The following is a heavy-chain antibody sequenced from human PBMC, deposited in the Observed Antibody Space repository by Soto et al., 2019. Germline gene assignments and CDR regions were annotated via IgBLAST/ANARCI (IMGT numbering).Heavy chain of an antibody. V-gene: IGHV3-48*02. CDR3: ARIGKYYYDSSGYGI. CDR1: GFTFSSYS. CDR2: ISSSSSTI. D-gene: IGHD3-22*01. J-gene: IGHJ3*02. Sequence: GGSLRLSCAASGFTFSSYSMNWVRQAPGKGLEWVSYISSSSSTIYYADSVKGRFTISRDNAKNSLYLQMNSLRDEDTAVYYRARIGKYYYDSSGYGIWGQGTMVTVSS.